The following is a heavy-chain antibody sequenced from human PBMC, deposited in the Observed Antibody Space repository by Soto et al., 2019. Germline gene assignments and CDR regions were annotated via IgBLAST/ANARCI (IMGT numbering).Heavy chain of an antibody. J-gene: IGHJ4*02. CDR2: IYHSGST. D-gene: IGHD2-2*01. Sequence: SETLSLTCAVSGGSISSGGYSWSWIRQPPGKGLEWIGYIYHSGSTYYNPSLKSRVTISVDRSKNQFSLKLSSVTAADTAVYYCARAFVLVPAAMGYFDYWGKATLVTVSS. CDR3: ARAFVLVPAAMGYFDY. CDR1: GGSISSGGYS. V-gene: IGHV4-30-2*01.